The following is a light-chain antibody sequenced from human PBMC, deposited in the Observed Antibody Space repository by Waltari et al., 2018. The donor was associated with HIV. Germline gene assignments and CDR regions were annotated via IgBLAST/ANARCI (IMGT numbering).Light chain of an antibody. Sequence: DLQMTQSTSFLLASVGDRVPIPFWASQGIRNDLGWYQQKPGKAPKRLMYAASQSGVPSRFSGSGSGTEFTLTISSLQPEDFATYYCLQYNSHPWTFGQGTKVEIK. CDR2: AAS. V-gene: IGKV1-17*01. CDR3: LQYNSHPWT. CDR1: QGIRND. J-gene: IGKJ1*01.